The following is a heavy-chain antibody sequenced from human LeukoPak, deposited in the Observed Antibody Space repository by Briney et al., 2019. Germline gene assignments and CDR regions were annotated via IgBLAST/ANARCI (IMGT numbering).Heavy chain of an antibody. CDR3: ARDQPYYYGMDV. J-gene: IGHJ6*02. V-gene: IGHV3-30-3*01. CDR1: GSTFSSYA. CDR2: ISYDGSNK. Sequence: PGGSLRLSCAASGSTFSSYAMHWVRQAPGKGLEWVAVISYDGSNKYYADSVKGRFTISRDNSKNTLYLQMNSLRAEDTAVYYCARDQPYYYGMDVWGQGTTVTVSS.